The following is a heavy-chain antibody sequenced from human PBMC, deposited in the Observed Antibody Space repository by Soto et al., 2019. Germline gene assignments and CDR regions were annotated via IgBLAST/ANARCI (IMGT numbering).Heavy chain of an antibody. D-gene: IGHD4-17*01. CDR1: GFTVSSNY. V-gene: IGHV3-66*01. CDR2: IYSGGST. J-gene: IGHJ4*02. Sequence: EVQLVESGGGLVQPGGSLRLSCAASGFTVSSNYLSWVRQAPGKGLEWVSVIYSGGSTYYADSVKGRFTISRDNSKNTLYLQRNTRKVEDTAVYYWPKQRGAYAGALAYWGQGPLVTVSS. CDR3: PKQRGAYAGALAY.